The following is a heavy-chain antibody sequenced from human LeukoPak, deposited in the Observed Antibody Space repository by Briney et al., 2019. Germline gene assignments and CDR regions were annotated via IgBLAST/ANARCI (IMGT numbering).Heavy chain of an antibody. CDR3: ARDQTAAGRFDY. Sequence: PGRSLRLSCAASGFTFSSYAMHWVRQAPGKGLEWVAVISYDGNNKYYADSVKGRFTISRDNPKNTLYLQMNSLRAEDTAVYYCARDQTAAGRFDYWGQGTLVTVSS. J-gene: IGHJ4*02. V-gene: IGHV3-30*04. D-gene: IGHD6-13*01. CDR2: ISYDGNNK. CDR1: GFTFSSYA.